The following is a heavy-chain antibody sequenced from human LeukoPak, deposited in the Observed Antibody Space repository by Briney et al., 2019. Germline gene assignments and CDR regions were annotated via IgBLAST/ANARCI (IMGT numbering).Heavy chain of an antibody. D-gene: IGHD2-15*01. Sequence: SETLSLTCTVSGGSISSYYWSWIRQPPGKGLEWIGYIYYSGSTNYNPSLKSRVTISVDTSKNQFSLKLSSVTAADTAVYYCVRGYCSGGSCYSVYYYGMDVWGQGTTVTVSS. V-gene: IGHV4-59*01. CDR3: VRGYCSGGSCYSVYYYGMDV. CDR1: GGSISSYY. CDR2: IYYSGST. J-gene: IGHJ6*02.